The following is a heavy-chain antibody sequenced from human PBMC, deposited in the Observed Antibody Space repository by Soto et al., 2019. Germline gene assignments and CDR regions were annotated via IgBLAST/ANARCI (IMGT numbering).Heavy chain of an antibody. Sequence: QVQLVQSGAEVKKPGSSVKVSCKASGGTFSSYAISWVRQAPGQGLEWMGGIIPIFGTANYAQKFQGRVTITADESTSTAYVELSSLRSEDTAVYYCARVRYCGGDCYSHYYYGMDVWGQVTTVTVSS. V-gene: IGHV1-69*01. J-gene: IGHJ6*02. CDR1: GGTFSSYA. D-gene: IGHD2-21*02. CDR3: ARVRYCGGDCYSHYYYGMDV. CDR2: IIPIFGTA.